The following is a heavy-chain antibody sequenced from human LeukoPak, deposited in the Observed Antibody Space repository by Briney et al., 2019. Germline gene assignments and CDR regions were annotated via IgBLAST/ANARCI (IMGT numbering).Heavy chain of an antibody. CDR3: ANYGSGSYDY. D-gene: IGHD3-10*01. J-gene: IGHJ4*02. Sequence: ASVKVSCKASGGTFSSYAISWVRQAPGQGLEWMGGIIPIFGTANYAQKLQGRVTMTTDTSTSTAYMELRSLRSDDTAVYYCANYGSGSYDYWGQGTLVTVSS. V-gene: IGHV1-69*05. CDR1: GGTFSSYA. CDR2: IIPIFGTA.